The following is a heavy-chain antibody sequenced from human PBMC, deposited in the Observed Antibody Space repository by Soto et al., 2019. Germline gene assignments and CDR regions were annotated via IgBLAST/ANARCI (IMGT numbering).Heavy chain of an antibody. J-gene: IGHJ6*03. CDR2: IRSKPNNYAT. V-gene: IGHV3-73*01. CDR1: GFTFSGSA. D-gene: IGHD3-3*01. CDR3: SRQASDFWSGKPQYYMDV. Sequence: EVQLVESGGGLVQPGGSLKLSCAASGFTFSGSAMHLVRQASGKGLEWVGRIRSKPNNYATAYGASVKGRFTISRDDSNTTAYLQMNSLNTEDTAVYYCSRQASDFWSGKPQYYMDVWGKGTTVTVSS.